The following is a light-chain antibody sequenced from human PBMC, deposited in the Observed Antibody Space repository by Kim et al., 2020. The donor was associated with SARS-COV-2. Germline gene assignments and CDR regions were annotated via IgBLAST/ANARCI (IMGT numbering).Light chain of an antibody. CDR1: SSDVGAYNY. Sequence: QSITIPCTGTSSDVGAYNYVSWYQQHPGKAPKLLIYDVSNRPSGVSNRFSGSKSGNTASLTISGLQAEDEADYYCSSYTISSTPVVFGGGTQLTVL. J-gene: IGLJ2*01. CDR3: SSYTISSTPVV. CDR2: DVS. V-gene: IGLV2-14*03.